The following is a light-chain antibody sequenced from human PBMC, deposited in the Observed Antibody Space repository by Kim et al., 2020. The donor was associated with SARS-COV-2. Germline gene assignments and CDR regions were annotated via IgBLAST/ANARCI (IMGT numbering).Light chain of an antibody. CDR2: GKN. CDR3: NSRDSSGNHWM. V-gene: IGLV3-19*01. Sequence: SSELTQDPAVSVALGQTVRITCQGDNLRTYYASWYQRKPGQAPVLVLYGKNNRPSGIPDRFSGSSSGNTASLTITGAQAEDEADYYCNSRDSSGNHWMFGGGTQLTV. CDR1: NLRTYY. J-gene: IGLJ3*02.